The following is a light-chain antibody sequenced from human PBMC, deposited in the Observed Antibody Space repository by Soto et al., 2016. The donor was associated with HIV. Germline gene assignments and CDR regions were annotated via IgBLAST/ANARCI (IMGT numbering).Light chain of an antibody. V-gene: IGLV3-21*03. CDR2: DDA. J-gene: IGLJ3*02. CDR1: SIGSKS. CDR3: QVWDSSSDHWV. Sequence: SYVLTQPPSVSLAPGKTAEIPCGGNSIGSKSVHWYQQKPGQAPVLVLFDDAERPSGIPERFSGSNSGHTATLTISRVEAGDEADYYCQVWDSSSDHWVFGGGTKLTVL.